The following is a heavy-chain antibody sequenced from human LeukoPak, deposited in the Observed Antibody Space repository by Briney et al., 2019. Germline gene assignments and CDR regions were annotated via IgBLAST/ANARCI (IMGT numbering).Heavy chain of an antibody. J-gene: IGHJ3*02. CDR2: INPSGGGT. V-gene: IGHV1-46*01. CDR1: GYIFTSYY. CDR3: ARDPWSGYDNDAFDI. D-gene: IGHD5-12*01. Sequence: ASVKVSCKASGYIFTSYYMHWVRQAPGQGLEWMGVINPSGGGTTYAQKFQGRVTMTRDTSTSTVYMELSSLRSEDTAVYYCARDPWSGYDNDAFDIWGQGTMVTVSS.